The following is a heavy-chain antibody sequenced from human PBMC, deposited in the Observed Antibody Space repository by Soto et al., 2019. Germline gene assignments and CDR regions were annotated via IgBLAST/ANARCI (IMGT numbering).Heavy chain of an antibody. CDR3: ARHPGSCTNGVCYTRAGHFDY. CDR1: GGSISSSSYY. CDR2: IYYSGST. Sequence: PSETLSLTCTVSGGSISSSSYYWGWIRQPPGKGLEWIGSIYYSGSTYYNPSLKSRVTISVDTSKNQFSLKLSSVTAADTAVYYCARHPGSCTNGVCYTRAGHFDYWGQGTLVTVS. J-gene: IGHJ4*02. D-gene: IGHD2-8*01. V-gene: IGHV4-39*01.